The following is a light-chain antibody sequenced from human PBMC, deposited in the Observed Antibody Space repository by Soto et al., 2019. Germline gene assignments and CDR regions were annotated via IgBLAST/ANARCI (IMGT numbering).Light chain of an antibody. V-gene: IGKV3-15*01. CDR2: GAS. Sequence: EIVMTQSPATLSVSPGERATLSGMASQSVSSKLAWYQQKPVQAPRLLIYGASTRATGIPARFSGSGSGKEFTLTISSLQSEDFAVYYCQQYNNWPPWTFGQGTKVDIK. CDR3: QQYNNWPPWT. J-gene: IGKJ1*01. CDR1: QSVSSK.